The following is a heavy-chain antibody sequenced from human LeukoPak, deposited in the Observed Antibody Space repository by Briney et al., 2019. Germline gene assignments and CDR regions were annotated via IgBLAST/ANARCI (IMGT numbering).Heavy chain of an antibody. CDR1: GYTFTGYY. D-gene: IGHD2-21*01. Sequence: GASVKVSCKASGYTFTGYYMHWVRQAPGQGLEWMGWINSNSGGTHYAQKFQGRVTMTRDTYISTDYMERGRLRSDDTAVYYCASGGGAPGHLDPWGQGTLVTVSS. CDR2: INSNSGGT. CDR3: ASGGGAPGHLDP. V-gene: IGHV1-2*02. J-gene: IGHJ5*02.